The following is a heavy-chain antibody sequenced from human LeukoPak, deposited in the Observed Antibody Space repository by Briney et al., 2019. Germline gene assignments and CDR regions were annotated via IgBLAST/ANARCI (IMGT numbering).Heavy chain of an antibody. J-gene: IGHJ4*02. V-gene: IGHV3-30*04. CDR3: AREFSGILDY. CDR2: ISYNGSNE. CDR1: GFTFSSYA. Sequence: GGSLRLSCAASGFTFSSYAMHWVRQAPGKGLEWVAVISYNGSNEYYADSVKGRFTISRDNSKNTLYLQMNSLGAEDTAVYYCAREFSGILDYWGQGTLVTVSS.